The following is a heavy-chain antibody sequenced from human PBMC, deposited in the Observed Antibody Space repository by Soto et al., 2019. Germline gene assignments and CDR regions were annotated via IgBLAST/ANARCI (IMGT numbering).Heavy chain of an antibody. J-gene: IGHJ6*02. CDR2: IYPGDSDT. CDR3: ARHAKAQLRDGYNSDYYGMDV. Sequence: PGESLKISCKGSGYSFTSYWIGWVRQMPGKGLEWMGIIYPGDSDTRYGPSFQGQVTISADKSISTAYLQWSSLKASDTAMYYCARHAKAQLRDGYNSDYYGMDVWGQGTTVTVSS. V-gene: IGHV5-51*01. D-gene: IGHD5-12*01. CDR1: GYSFTSYW.